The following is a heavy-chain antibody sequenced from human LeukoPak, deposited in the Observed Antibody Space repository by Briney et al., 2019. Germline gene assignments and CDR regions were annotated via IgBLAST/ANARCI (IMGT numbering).Heavy chain of an antibody. CDR3: ARGPDYDILADYFDY. CDR1: GFTLSNYV. J-gene: IGHJ4*02. D-gene: IGHD3-9*01. Sequence: TGGSLRLSCATSGFTLSNYVMHWVRQAPGKGLEWVAVISYDGSNKFYADSVRGRFTISRDNSKNTLFLQMNSLRPEDTAVYYCARGPDYDILADYFDYWGQGTLVTVSS. CDR2: ISYDGSNK. V-gene: IGHV3-30*04.